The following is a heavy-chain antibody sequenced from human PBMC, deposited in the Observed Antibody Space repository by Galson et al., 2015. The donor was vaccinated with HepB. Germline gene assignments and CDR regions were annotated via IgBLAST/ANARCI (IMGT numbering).Heavy chain of an antibody. J-gene: IGHJ4*02. CDR2: IWYDGSNK. D-gene: IGHD4-17*01. Sequence: SLRLSCAASGFTFSSYGMHWVRQAPGKGLEWVAVIWYDGSNKYYADSVKGRFTISRDNSKNTLYLQMNSLRAEDTAVYYCARDRDYADSDYWGQGTLVTVSS. CDR1: GFTFSSYG. V-gene: IGHV3-33*01. CDR3: ARDRDYADSDY.